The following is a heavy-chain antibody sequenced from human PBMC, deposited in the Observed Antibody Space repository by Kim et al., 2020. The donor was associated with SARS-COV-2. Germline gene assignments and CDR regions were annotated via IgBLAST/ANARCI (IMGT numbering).Heavy chain of an antibody. V-gene: IGHV3-23*01. CDR1: GFTFSSYA. CDR3: AKDKGVSAIQGRYGY. Sequence: GGSLRLSCAASGFTFSSYAMTWVRQAPGKGLEWVSAISAGGGSTYYADSVKGRFTISRDNSRNTLYLQMNSLRAEDTAVYYCAKDKGVSAIQGRYGYWGQGALAAAAS. CDR2: ISAGGGST. J-gene: IGHJ4*02. D-gene: IGHD2-21*01.